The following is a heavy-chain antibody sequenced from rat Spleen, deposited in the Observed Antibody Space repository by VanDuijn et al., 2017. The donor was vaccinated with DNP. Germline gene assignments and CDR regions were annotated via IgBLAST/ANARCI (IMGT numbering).Heavy chain of an antibody. Sequence: EVQLVESGGGLVQSGRSLKLSCAASGFTFSSFPMAWVRQAPKTGLEWVATITSDGSSPYYRESVKGRFTISRDNAENTLYLKMNSLRSEDTATYYCTRDEAALVAYWGQGTLVTVSS. CDR1: GFTFSSFP. D-gene: IGHD1-2*01. CDR3: TRDEAALVAY. V-gene: IGHV5-46*01. CDR2: ITSDGSSP. J-gene: IGHJ3*01.